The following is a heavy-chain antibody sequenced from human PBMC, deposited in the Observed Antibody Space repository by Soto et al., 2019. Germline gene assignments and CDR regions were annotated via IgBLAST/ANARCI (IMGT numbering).Heavy chain of an antibody. J-gene: IGHJ6*01. CDR1: GGSFSGYY. V-gene: IGHV4-34*01. Sequence: QVQLQQWGAGLLKPSETLSLTCAVYGGSFSGYYWSWIRQPPGKGLEWIGEINHSGSTNYNPSLKSRVTISVDTSKNQFSLKLSSVTAADTAVYYCARVGPKRYYYDSRTSWGMDVW. CDR3: ARVGPKRYYYDSRTSWGMDV. D-gene: IGHD3-22*01. CDR2: INHSGST.